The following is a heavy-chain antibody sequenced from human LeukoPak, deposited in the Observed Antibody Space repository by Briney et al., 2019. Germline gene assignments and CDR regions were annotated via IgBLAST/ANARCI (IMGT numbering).Heavy chain of an antibody. Sequence: SETLSLTCTVSGGSISSYYWSWIRQPPGKGLEWIGYIYYSGSTNYNPSLKSRVTISVDTSKNQFSLKLSSVTAADTAVYYCARARRDYDILTGYWFDPWGQGTLVTVSS. CDR2: IYYSGST. CDR3: ARARRDYDILTGYWFDP. CDR1: GGSISSYY. J-gene: IGHJ5*02. D-gene: IGHD3-9*01. V-gene: IGHV4-59*01.